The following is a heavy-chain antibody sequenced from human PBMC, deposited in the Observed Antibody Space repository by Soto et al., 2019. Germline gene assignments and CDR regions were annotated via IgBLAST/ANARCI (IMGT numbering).Heavy chain of an antibody. CDR3: ARDGYNYEISDY. CDR1: GGTFSSYA. J-gene: IGHJ4*02. Sequence: SVKVSCKASGGTFSSYAISWVRQAPGQGLEWMGGIIPIFGTANYAQKFQGRVTITADESTSTAYMELSSLRSEDTAVYYCARDGYNYEISDYWGQGTLVTVSS. D-gene: IGHD5-12*01. V-gene: IGHV1-69*13. CDR2: IIPIFGTA.